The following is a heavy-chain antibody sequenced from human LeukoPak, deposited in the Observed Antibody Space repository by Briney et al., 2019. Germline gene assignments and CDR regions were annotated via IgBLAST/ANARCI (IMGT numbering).Heavy chain of an antibody. CDR1: GYTFTNYY. CDR3: AREGPTYNWKRDWFDT. V-gene: IGHV1-2*02. J-gene: IGHJ5*02. CDR2: INPKSGAT. D-gene: IGHD1-20*01. Sequence: ASVKVSCKASGYTFTNYYMHWVRQAPGRGLEWMGCINPKSGATNYAQKFQGRVTMTRDTSISTAYMELRRLRSDDTAVYYCAREGPTYNWKRDWFDTWGQGALVTVSS.